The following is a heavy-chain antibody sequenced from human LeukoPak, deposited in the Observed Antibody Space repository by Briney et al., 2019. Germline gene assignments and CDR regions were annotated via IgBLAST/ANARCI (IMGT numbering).Heavy chain of an antibody. CDR3: ARRRDGYNDI. CDR1: GGSISSYY. Sequence: PSETLSLTCTVSGGSISSYYWSWIRQPPGKGLEWIGYIYYSGSTNYNPSLKSRVTISVDTSKNQFSLKLGSVTAADTAVYYCARRRDGYNDIWGQGTMVTVSS. D-gene: IGHD5-24*01. CDR2: IYYSGST. V-gene: IGHV4-59*08. J-gene: IGHJ3*02.